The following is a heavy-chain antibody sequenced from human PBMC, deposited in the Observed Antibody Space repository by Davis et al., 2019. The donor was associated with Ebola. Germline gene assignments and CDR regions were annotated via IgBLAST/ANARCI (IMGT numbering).Heavy chain of an antibody. V-gene: IGHV3-7*01. CDR3: ARGGFLEWLPPYGYFDL. J-gene: IGHJ2*01. CDR2: IKQDGSEK. Sequence: GESLKISCAASGFTFSSYWMSWVRQAPGKGLEWVANIKQDGSEKYYVDSVKGRFTISRDNAKNSLYLQMNSLRDEDTAVYYCARGGFLEWLPPYGYFDLWGRGTLVTVSS. D-gene: IGHD3-3*01. CDR1: GFTFSSYW.